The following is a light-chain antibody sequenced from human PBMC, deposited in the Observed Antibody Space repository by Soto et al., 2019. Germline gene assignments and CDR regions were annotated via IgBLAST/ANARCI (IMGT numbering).Light chain of an antibody. J-gene: IGLJ1*01. Sequence: QSALTQPRSVSGSPGQSVTISCTGTSSDVGAYNYVSWYQQYPGKAPKLVIYGVSNRPPGVPDRFSGSKSGNTASLTISGLQAADEADYYCCSYAGSFVFGTGTKLTV. CDR2: GVS. CDR3: CSYAGSFV. V-gene: IGLV2-11*01. CDR1: SSDVGAYNY.